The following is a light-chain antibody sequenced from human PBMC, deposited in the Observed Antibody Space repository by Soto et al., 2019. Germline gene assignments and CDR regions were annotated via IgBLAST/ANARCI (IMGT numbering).Light chain of an antibody. Sequence: DIQLTQSPSSLSASVGDRFTITCLASQSISNYLNWYQQKPGKAPKLLIYDASNLETGVPSRFSGSGSGTDVTFTISSLQPEDIATYYCQQYDNLPLTFGGGTKVDIK. V-gene: IGKV1-33*01. CDR1: QSISNY. CDR3: QQYDNLPLT. CDR2: DAS. J-gene: IGKJ4*01.